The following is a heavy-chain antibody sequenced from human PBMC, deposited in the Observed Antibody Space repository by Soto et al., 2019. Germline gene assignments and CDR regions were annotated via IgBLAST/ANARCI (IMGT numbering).Heavy chain of an antibody. V-gene: IGHV1-8*01. Sequence: GASVKVSCKASGYTFSDFDINWLRQTSGQGPEWMGWMNAKSGDTFFAQRFHDKFNMTWDTSLTTAYMEVGSLTSDHAAIYYCARGNPFNYFYAMDVWGQGTTVTVSS. CDR1: GYTFSDFD. CDR3: ARGNPFNYFYAMDV. J-gene: IGHJ6*02. CDR2: MNAKSGDT.